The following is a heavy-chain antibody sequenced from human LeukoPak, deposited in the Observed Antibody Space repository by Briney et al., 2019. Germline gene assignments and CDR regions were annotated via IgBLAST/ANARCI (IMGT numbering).Heavy chain of an antibody. CDR3: AREALAAGATD. Sequence: GASVKVSCKPSGYTFTSYDINCVRQATGQGLEWMAWMNPNIVKTRYAQNFQGRVTITRNTSISTAYMELSSLRSEDTAVYYCAREALAAGATDWGQGTLVTVSS. D-gene: IGHD6-25*01. V-gene: IGHV1-8*03. J-gene: IGHJ4*02. CDR1: GYTFTSYD. CDR2: MNPNIVKT.